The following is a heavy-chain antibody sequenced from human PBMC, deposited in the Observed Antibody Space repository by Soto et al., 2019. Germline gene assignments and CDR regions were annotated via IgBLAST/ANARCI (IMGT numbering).Heavy chain of an antibody. Sequence: EVQLLESGGGLVQPGGSLRLSCAASGFTFSTHAMIWVRQAPGKGLNWVSTVDVGGGSTYYTDSVKGRFTVSRDNSKNTVYLQLNTLRAEDTAIYFCARDSGHEGGGDCDIWGQGTMVTVSS. CDR2: VDVGGGST. CDR3: ARDSGHEGGGDCDI. V-gene: IGHV3-23*01. CDR1: GFTFSTHA. J-gene: IGHJ3*02. D-gene: IGHD3-16*01.